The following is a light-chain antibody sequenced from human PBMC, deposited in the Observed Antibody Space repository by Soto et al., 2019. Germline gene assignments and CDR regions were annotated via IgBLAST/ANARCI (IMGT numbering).Light chain of an antibody. CDR2: KAS. V-gene: IGKV1-5*03. Sequence: DIQMTQSPATLSASVGDRVTITCRASQSIRNYLAWYQQKPWKAPQVMIYKASNLETGVPSRFSGSGSGTEFALVISSMQPDDFATYYCQQYHNDSPWTFGQGTKVEVK. CDR1: QSIRNY. CDR3: QQYHNDSPWT. J-gene: IGKJ1*01.